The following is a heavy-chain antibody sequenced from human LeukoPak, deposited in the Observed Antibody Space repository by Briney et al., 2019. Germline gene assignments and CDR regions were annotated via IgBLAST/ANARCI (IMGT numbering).Heavy chain of an antibody. CDR3: ARGSLAVTGTNYFDY. D-gene: IGHD6-19*01. CDR1: GYTFTSYY. V-gene: IGHV1-18*04. J-gene: IGHJ4*02. CDR2: ISGFSGDT. Sequence: ASVKVSCKASGYTFTSYYMHWVRQAPGQGLEWMGWISGFSGDTTYAQKFQGRVTMTTDSPTSTAYMDVRSLRSDDTAVYYCARGSLAVTGTNYFDYWGQGTLVTVSS.